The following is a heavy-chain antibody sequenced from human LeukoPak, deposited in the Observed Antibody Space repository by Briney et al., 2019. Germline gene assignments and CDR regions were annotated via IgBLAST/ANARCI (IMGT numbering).Heavy chain of an antibody. CDR2: IYYSGST. J-gene: IGHJ4*02. CDR1: GGSISSSSYY. CDR3: ARLNDFWSGYYHGVFDY. D-gene: IGHD3-3*01. V-gene: IGHV4-39*01. Sequence: PSETLSLTCTVSGGSISSSSYYWGWIRQPPGKGLEWIGNIYYSGSTHYNPSLKSRVTISVDTSKNQFSLKLSSVTAADTAVYYCARLNDFWSGYYHGVFDYWGQGTLVTVSS.